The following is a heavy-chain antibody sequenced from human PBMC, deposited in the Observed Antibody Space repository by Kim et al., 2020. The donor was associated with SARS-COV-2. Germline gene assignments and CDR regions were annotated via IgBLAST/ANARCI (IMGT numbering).Heavy chain of an antibody. CDR3: ARVGISSGSYSAEIDY. CDR2: MNPNSGNT. J-gene: IGHJ4*02. V-gene: IGHV1-8*01. CDR1: GYTFTSYD. D-gene: IGHD3-10*01. Sequence: ASVKVSCKASGYTFTSYDINWVRQATGQGLEWMGWMNPNSGNTGYAQKFQGRVTMTRNTSISTAYMELSSLRSEDTAVYYCARVGISSGSYSAEIDYWGQGTLVTVSS.